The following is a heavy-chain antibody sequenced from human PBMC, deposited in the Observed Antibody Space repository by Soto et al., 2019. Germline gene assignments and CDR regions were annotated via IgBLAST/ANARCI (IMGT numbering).Heavy chain of an antibody. D-gene: IGHD3-10*01. J-gene: IGHJ4*01. V-gene: IGHV5-51*01. CDR1: GYSFTSYW. CDR3: ARRTRFGDFRNCFCY. Sequence: GESLKISCKGSGYSFTSYWIGWVRQMPGKGLEWMGIIYPGDSDTRYSPSFQGQVTISADKSISTAYLQWSSLKASDTAMYYCARRTRFGDFRNCFCYWGQGTRFTVSS. CDR2: IYPGDSDT.